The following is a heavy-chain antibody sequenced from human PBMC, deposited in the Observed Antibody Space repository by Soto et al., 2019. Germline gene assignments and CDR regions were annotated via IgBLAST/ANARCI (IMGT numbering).Heavy chain of an antibody. J-gene: IGHJ6*03. Sequence: QVQLQESGPGLVKPSQTLSLTCTVSGGSISSGGYYWSWIRQHPGEGLEWIGYIYYSGSTYYNPSLKSRVTISVDTSKNQFSLKLSSVTAADTAVYYCARSLSGRPYYYYYMDVWGKGTTVTVSS. CDR2: IYYSGST. V-gene: IGHV4-31*03. D-gene: IGHD3-10*01. CDR1: GGSISSGGYY. CDR3: ARSLSGRPYYYYYMDV.